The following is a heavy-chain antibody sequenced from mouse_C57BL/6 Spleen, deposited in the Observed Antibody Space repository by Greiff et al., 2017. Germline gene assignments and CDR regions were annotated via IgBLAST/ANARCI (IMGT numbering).Heavy chain of an antibody. Sequence: VKLMESGAELVRPGASVKLSCKASGYTFTDYYINWVKQRPGQGLEWIARIYPGSGNTYYNEKFKGKATLTAEKSSSTAYMQLSSLTSEDSAVYFCARREAYYYAMDYWGQGTSVTVSS. CDR3: ARREAYYYAMDY. CDR2: IYPGSGNT. CDR1: GYTFTDYY. D-gene: IGHD6-1*01. J-gene: IGHJ4*01. V-gene: IGHV1-76*01.